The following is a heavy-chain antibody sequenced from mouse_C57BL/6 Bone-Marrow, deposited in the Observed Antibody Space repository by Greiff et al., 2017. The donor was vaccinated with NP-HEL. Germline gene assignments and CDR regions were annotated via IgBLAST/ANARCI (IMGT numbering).Heavy chain of an antibody. Sequence: EVLLVESGAELVRPGASVKLSCTASGFNIKDDCMHWVKQRPEQGLEWIGWIDPENGDTEYTSKFQGKATITADTSSNTAYLQLSSLTSEDTAVYYGATAYDYDVDGYAMDDWGQGTTVTVSS. CDR3: ATAYDYDVDGYAMDD. J-gene: IGHJ4*01. D-gene: IGHD2-4*01. CDR2: IDPENGDT. V-gene: IGHV14-4*01. CDR1: GFNIKDDC.